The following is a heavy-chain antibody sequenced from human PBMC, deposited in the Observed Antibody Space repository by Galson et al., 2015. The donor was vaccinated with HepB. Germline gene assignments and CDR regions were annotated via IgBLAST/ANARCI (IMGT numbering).Heavy chain of an antibody. V-gene: IGHV1-3*01. CDR3: ARRANFRLGYYFDY. J-gene: IGHJ4*02. Sequence: SVKVSCKASGYTFTSYAMHWVRQAPGQRLEWMGWINAGYGNTKYSQKFQGRVTITRDTSASTAYMELSSLRSEDTAVYYCARRANFRLGYYFDYWGQGTLVTVSS. CDR2: INAGYGNT. CDR1: GYTFTSYA. D-gene: IGHD6-19*01.